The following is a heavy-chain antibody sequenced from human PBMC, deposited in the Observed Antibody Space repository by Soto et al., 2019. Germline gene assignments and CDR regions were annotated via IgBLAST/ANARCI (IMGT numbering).Heavy chain of an antibody. CDR2: IFYLRSS. V-gene: IGHV4-39*01. CDR1: GDSITSSDFY. Sequence: PSETLSLTCTVSGDSITSSDFYWGWVRQPPGKGLEWIGSIFYLRSSYYNPSLKSRVTMSVDTSKNQFSLRLRSVTAADTALYFCARHSLALRKNNWFDPWGQGIMVTVSS. CDR3: ARHSLALRKNNWFDP. J-gene: IGHJ5*02. D-gene: IGHD3-3*02.